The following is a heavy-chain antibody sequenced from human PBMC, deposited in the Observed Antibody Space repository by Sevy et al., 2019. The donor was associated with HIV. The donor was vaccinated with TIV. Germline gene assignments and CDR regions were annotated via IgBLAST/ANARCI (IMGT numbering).Heavy chain of an antibody. J-gene: IGHJ4*02. V-gene: IGHV3-33*01. CDR3: ARDFPDSCYDSSGYSFDY. CDR2: IWYDGSNK. Sequence: GGSLRLSCAASGFTFSSYGMHWVRQAPGKGLEWVAVIWYDGSNKYYADSVKGRFTISRDNSKNTLYLQMNSLRAEDTAVYYCARDFPDSCYDSSGYSFDYWGQGTLVTVSS. D-gene: IGHD3-22*01. CDR1: GFTFSSYG.